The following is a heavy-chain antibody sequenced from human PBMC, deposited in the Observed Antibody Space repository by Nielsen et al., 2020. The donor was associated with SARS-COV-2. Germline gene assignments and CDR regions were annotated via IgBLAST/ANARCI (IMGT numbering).Heavy chain of an antibody. V-gene: IGHV4-39*01. Sequence: PGKGLEWIGSIYYSGSTNYNPSLKSRVTISVDTSKNQFSLKLSSVTAADTAVYYCASQRKTYCSGGSCYSPPQDFDYWGQGTLVTVSS. J-gene: IGHJ4*02. CDR2: IYYSGST. CDR3: ASQRKTYCSGGSCYSPPQDFDY. D-gene: IGHD2-15*01.